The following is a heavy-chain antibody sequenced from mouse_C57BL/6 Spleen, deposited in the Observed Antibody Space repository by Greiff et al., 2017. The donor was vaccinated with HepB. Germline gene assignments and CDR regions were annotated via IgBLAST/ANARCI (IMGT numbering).Heavy chain of an antibody. CDR3: ARPTIYYGYDGFAY. Sequence: DVKLVESGGGLVKPGGSLKLSCAAYGFTFSDYGMHWVRQAPEKGLEWVAYISSGSSTIYYADTVKGRFTISRVNAKNTLFLQMTSLRSEDTAMYYCARPTIYYGYDGFAYWGQGTLVTVSA. J-gene: IGHJ3*01. CDR2: ISSGSSTI. D-gene: IGHD2-2*01. CDR1: GFTFSDYG. V-gene: IGHV5-17*01.